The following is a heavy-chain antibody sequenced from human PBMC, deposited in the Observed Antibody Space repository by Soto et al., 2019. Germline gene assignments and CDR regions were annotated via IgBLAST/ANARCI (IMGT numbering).Heavy chain of an antibody. Sequence: EGQLLESGGGLVQPGESLRLSCAASGFTLSSYDMSWVRQAPGKGLEWVSVISGSDDSTYYADSVKGRFTISRDNSKNTLYLQMNSLRAEDTAVYYCAKRSSSSTFDYWGQGTLVTVSS. CDR1: GFTLSSYD. V-gene: IGHV3-23*01. CDR2: ISGSDDST. CDR3: AKRSSSSTFDY. J-gene: IGHJ4*02. D-gene: IGHD6-6*01.